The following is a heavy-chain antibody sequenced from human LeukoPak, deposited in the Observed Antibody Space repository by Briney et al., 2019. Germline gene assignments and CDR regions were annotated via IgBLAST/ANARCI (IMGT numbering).Heavy chain of an antibody. Sequence: ASVKVSCKASGYRFTSYYMHWVRQAPGPGFEWMGIINPRDGSTTYAQKFQGRVTMTRDTSTSTLYMELISLRSEGTALYYCARDLVLHGAFDIWGQGTMVTVSS. CDR3: ARDLVLHGAFDI. V-gene: IGHV1-46*01. CDR1: GYRFTSYY. J-gene: IGHJ3*02. CDR2: INPRDGST.